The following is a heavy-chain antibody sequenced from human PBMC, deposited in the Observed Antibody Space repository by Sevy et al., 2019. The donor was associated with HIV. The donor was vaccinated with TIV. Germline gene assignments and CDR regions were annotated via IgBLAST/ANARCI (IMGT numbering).Heavy chain of an antibody. Sequence: GGSLRLSCAASGFTFSRFWMSWVRQAPGKGLEWVANIKQDGSEKYNVDSVKGRFTISRDKAKKSLYLQMNSLRAEDTAVYYCARNRDDSSGFHMDVWGQGTTVTVSS. CDR2: IKQDGSEK. V-gene: IGHV3-7*01. CDR3: ARNRDDSSGFHMDV. CDR1: GFTFSRFW. D-gene: IGHD5-12*01. J-gene: IGHJ6*02.